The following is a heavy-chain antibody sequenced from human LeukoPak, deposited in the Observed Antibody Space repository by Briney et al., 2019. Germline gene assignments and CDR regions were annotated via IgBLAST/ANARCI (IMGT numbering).Heavy chain of an antibody. D-gene: IGHD3-3*01. CDR1: GYTFTSYD. J-gene: IGHJ5*02. CDR3: ARRYYDFWSGYPWFDP. Sequence: ASVKVSCKASGYTFTSYDINWVRQATGQGLEWMGWMNPNSGNTGYAQKFQGRVTMTRNTSISTAYMELSSLRSEDTAVYYCARRYYDFWSGYPWFDPWGQGTLVTVSS. CDR2: MNPNSGNT. V-gene: IGHV1-8*01.